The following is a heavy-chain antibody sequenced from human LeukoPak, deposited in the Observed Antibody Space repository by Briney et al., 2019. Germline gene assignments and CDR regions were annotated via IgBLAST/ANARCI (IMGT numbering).Heavy chain of an antibody. CDR1: GGSISSYY. D-gene: IGHD1-7*01. J-gene: IGHJ6*03. Sequence: PSETLSLTCTVSGGSISSYYWSWIRQPPGKGLEWIGYIYYSGSTDYNPSLKSRVTISVDTSKNQFSLKLSSVTAADTAVYYCARVLGSGKAGTYYYYMDVWGKGTTVTISS. CDR3: ARVLGSGKAGTYYYYMDV. V-gene: IGHV4-59*01. CDR2: IYYSGST.